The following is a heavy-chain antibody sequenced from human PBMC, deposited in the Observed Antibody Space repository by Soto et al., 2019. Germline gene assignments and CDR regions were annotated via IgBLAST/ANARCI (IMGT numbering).Heavy chain of an antibody. Sequence: TFNNYGIAWVPQAPVKGLDSVSAISGAGVVTECADSVKGRFRISRDNSKDTVYLDKNSLRVRDTAIYFCARGGCARSSCSCDWWGPGTLVTVSS. CDR3: ARGGCARSSCSCDW. CDR2: ISGAGVVT. CDR1: TFNNYG. D-gene: IGHD6-13*01. J-gene: IGHJ4*02. V-gene: IGHV3-23*01.